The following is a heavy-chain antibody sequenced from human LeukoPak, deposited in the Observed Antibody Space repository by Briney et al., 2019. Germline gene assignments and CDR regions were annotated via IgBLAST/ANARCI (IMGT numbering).Heavy chain of an antibody. Sequence: PGGYLRLSCAASGFTFSSYWMSWVRQAPGKGLEWVANIKQDGSEKYYVDSVKGRFTISRNNAKNSLYLQMNSLRAEDTAVYYCARGDTAMAYFDYWGQGTLVTVSS. CDR1: GFTFSSYW. D-gene: IGHD5-18*01. CDR3: ARGDTAMAYFDY. CDR2: IKQDGSEK. V-gene: IGHV3-7*04. J-gene: IGHJ4*02.